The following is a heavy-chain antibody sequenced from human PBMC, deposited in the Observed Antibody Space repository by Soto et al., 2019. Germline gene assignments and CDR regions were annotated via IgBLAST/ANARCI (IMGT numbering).Heavy chain of an antibody. Sequence: QVQLQESGPGLVKSSETLSLTCTVSGGSISSYYWSWVRQPPGKGLEWIGYVYYTGTTNYNPSPKGRVTISVDKTKNQFTRRLNSVTAADTAMYYCVRDQQMGRLDPWGQGTLVTVSS. CDR3: VRDQQMGRLDP. J-gene: IGHJ5*02. D-gene: IGHD6-13*01. V-gene: IGHV4-59*13. CDR2: VYYTGTT. CDR1: GGSISSYY.